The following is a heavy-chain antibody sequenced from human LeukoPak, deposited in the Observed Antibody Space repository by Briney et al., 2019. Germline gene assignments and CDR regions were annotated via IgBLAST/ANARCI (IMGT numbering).Heavy chain of an antibody. V-gene: IGHV4-34*01. J-gene: IGHJ5*02. CDR2: INHSGST. CDR3: ARGKWIAARLLDP. CDR1: GGSFSGYY. Sequence: SETLSLTCAVYGGSFSGYYWSWIRQPPRKGLEWIGEINHSGSTNYNPSLKSRVTISVDTSKNQFSLKLSSATAADTAVYYCARGKWIAARLLDPWGQGTLVTVSS. D-gene: IGHD6-6*01.